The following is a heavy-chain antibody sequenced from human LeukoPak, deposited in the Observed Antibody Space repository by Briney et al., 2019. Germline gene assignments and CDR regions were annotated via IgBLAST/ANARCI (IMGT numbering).Heavy chain of an antibody. V-gene: IGHV3-7*01. D-gene: IGHD6-19*01. Sequence: GGSLRLSCEGSGLTFSSHWMTWVRQAPGKGLEWVANIKQDGSEKYYVDSVKGRFTISRDNAKNSLYLQMNSLRAEDTAVYDCARSSMWLSYGMDVWGQGTTVTVSS. CDR3: ARSSMWLSYGMDV. CDR1: GLTFSSHW. CDR2: IKQDGSEK. J-gene: IGHJ6*02.